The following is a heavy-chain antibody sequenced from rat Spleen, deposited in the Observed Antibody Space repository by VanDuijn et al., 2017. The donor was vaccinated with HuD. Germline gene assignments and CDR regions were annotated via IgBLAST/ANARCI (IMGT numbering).Heavy chain of an antibody. V-gene: IGHV5-29*01. Sequence: EVQLLESDGDLVRPGRSLKLSCAASGFIFSDHYVAWVRQAPMKGLEWVASINYDGSSTFYRDSVRDRFTISRDNAKSSLYLQMDSLKSEDTATYYCVRHGRGKISYYYVLDAWGQGASVTVSS. J-gene: IGHJ4*01. CDR1: GFIFSDHY. CDR2: INYDGSST. CDR3: VRHGRGKISYYYVLDA. D-gene: IGHD4-5*01.